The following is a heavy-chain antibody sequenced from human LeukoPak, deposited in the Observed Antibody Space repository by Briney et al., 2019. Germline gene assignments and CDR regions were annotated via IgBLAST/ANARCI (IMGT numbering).Heavy chain of an antibody. CDR3: ARERVLTGYRYYYYGMDV. J-gene: IGHJ6*02. D-gene: IGHD3-9*01. Sequence: PGGSLRLSCAASGFTFSNYGMHWVRQAPGKGLEWVAVISYDGSNKDYADSVKGRFTISRDNSKNTLYLQMNSLRAEDTAVYYCARERVLTGYRYYYYGMDVWGQGTTVTVSS. CDR2: ISYDGSNK. V-gene: IGHV3-30*03. CDR1: GFTFSNYG.